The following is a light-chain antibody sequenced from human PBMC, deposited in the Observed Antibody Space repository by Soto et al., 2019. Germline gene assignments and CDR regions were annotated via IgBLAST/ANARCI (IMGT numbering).Light chain of an antibody. V-gene: IGLV2-14*01. CDR2: DVS. J-gene: IGLJ2*01. Sequence: QSVLTQPASVSGSPGQSITISCTGTSSDGGGYNYVSWYQQHPGKAPKLMIYDVSNRPSGVSNRFSGSKSGNTASLTISGLQAEDEADYYCSSYTSSSTVVFGGGTEVTVL. CDR1: SSDGGGYNY. CDR3: SSYTSSSTVV.